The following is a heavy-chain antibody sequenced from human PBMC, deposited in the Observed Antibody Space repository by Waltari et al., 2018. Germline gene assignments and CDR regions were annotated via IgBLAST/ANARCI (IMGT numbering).Heavy chain of an antibody. CDR3: ARDRSRDGYNSPFDY. Sequence: QVQLVQSGAKVKKPGSSVKVSCKASGGTFSSYAISWVRQAPGQGLEWMGGIIPIFGTANYAQKFQGRVTITTDESTSTAYMELSSLRSEDTAVYYCARDRSRDGYNSPFDYWGQGTLVTVSS. J-gene: IGHJ4*02. CDR1: GGTFSSYA. CDR2: IIPIFGTA. V-gene: IGHV1-69*05. D-gene: IGHD5-12*01.